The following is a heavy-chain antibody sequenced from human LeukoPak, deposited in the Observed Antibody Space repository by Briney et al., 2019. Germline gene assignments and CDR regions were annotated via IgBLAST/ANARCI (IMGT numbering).Heavy chain of an antibody. V-gene: IGHV4-4*09. D-gene: IGHD5-12*01. CDR1: GDSSSFYY. CDR3: ASGSGWLPSN. Sequence: PSETLSLTCSVSGDSSSFYYWSWLRQTPGKGLEWIGLIDSSGSTNYNPSLKSRLTLSVDTSNSHFSLKLNSVTAADTALYYCASGSGWLPSNWGQGTLVTVSS. CDR2: IDSSGST. J-gene: IGHJ4*02.